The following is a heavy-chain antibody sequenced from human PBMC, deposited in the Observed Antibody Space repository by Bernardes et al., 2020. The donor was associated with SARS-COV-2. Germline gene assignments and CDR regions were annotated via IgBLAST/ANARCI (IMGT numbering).Heavy chain of an antibody. D-gene: IGHD6-19*01. Sequence: GGSLRLSCAVSGFTFGAYPMTWVRQAPGKGLEWVSAISETADSTWYADSVKGRFAISRDNSKNTLYLQMSGLRVEDTAVYFCARRYDRGWEPLDCWGQGTLATVSS. V-gene: IGHV3-23*01. CDR1: GFTFGAYP. CDR2: ISETADST. J-gene: IGHJ4*02. CDR3: ARRYDRGWEPLDC.